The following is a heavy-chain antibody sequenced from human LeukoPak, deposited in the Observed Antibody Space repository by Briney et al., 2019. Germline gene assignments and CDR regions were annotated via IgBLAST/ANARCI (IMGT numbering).Heavy chain of an antibody. Sequence: SETLSLTCTVSGGSISSYYWSWLRQPPGKGLEWIGYIYYSGSTNYNPSLKSRVTISVDTSKNQFSLKLSSVTASDTAVYYCARGIFGGLTVYYTFDYWGQGTLVTVSS. V-gene: IGHV4-59*01. CDR3: ARGIFGGLTVYYTFDY. J-gene: IGHJ4*02. D-gene: IGHD3-9*01. CDR1: GGSISSYY. CDR2: IYYSGST.